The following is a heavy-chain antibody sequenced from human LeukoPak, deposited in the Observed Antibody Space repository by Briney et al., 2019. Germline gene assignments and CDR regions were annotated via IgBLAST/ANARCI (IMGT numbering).Heavy chain of an antibody. CDR3: ARGTIGCTNGVCNYYYYGMDV. CDR2: MNPNSGNT. D-gene: IGHD2-8*01. J-gene: IGHJ6*02. Sequence: GASVKVSCKASGYTFTSYDINWVRQATGQGLEWMGWMNPNSGNTGYAQKFQGRVTMTRYTSISTAYMELSSLRSEDTAVYYCARGTIGCTNGVCNYYYYGMDVWGQGTTVTVSS. CDR1: GYTFTSYD. V-gene: IGHV1-8*01.